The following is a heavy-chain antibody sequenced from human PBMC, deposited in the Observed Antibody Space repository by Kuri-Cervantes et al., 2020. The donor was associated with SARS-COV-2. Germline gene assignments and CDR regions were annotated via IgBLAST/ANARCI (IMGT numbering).Heavy chain of an antibody. J-gene: IGHJ4*02. D-gene: IGHD6-13*01. Sequence: GGSLRLSCTASGFTFGDYAMSWVRQAPGKGLEWVGFIRSKAYGGTTEYAASVKGRFTISRDDSKSIAYLQMNSLKTEDTAVYYCTTAAAGTFDYWGQGTLVTVSS. CDR2: IRSKAYGGTT. V-gene: IGHV3-49*04. CDR1: GFTFGDYA. CDR3: TTAAAGTFDY.